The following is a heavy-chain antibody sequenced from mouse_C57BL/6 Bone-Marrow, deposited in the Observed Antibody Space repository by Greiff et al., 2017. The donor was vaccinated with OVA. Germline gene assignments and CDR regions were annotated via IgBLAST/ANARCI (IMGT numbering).Heavy chain of an antibody. Sequence: EVQLQQSGAELVRPGASVKLSCTASGFNIKDDYMHWVKQRPEQGLEWIGWIDPENGDTEYASKFQGKATITADTASNTAYLQLSSLTAVDTAVYYCTSYGSFDYWGQGTTLTVSA. CDR2: IDPENGDT. J-gene: IGHJ2*01. CDR1: GFNIKDDY. V-gene: IGHV14-4*01. CDR3: TSYGSFDY. D-gene: IGHD2-1*01.